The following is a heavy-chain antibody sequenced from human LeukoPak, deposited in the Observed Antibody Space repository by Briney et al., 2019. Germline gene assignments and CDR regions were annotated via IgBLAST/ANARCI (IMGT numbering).Heavy chain of an antibody. Sequence: SETLSLTCTVSGVSISSSSYYWRWIRQPPGKGLERIGSIYYSGSTYYNPALKSRVTISVDTSKNQFSMKLSSVTAADTAVYYCARRSIAAAGTGVRYFDYWGQGTLVSVSS. J-gene: IGHJ4*02. CDR2: IYYSGST. D-gene: IGHD6-13*01. CDR1: GVSISSSSYY. V-gene: IGHV4-39*01. CDR3: ARRSIAAAGTGVRYFDY.